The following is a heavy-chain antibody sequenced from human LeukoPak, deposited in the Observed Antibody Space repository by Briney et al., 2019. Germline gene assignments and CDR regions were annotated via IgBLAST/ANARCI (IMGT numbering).Heavy chain of an antibody. CDR2: ISTSSTYI. CDR1: GFTLDRYT. Sequence: GGSLRLSCVASGFTLDRYTMNWVRQAPGKGLEWVTSISTSSTYIYYADSVRGRFTISRDNAKNSLYLQMNSLRVEDSAVYFCARDRGILVVPAATYYFDPWGQGTLVTVPS. CDR3: ARDRGILVVPAATYYFDP. D-gene: IGHD2-2*01. V-gene: IGHV3-21*01. J-gene: IGHJ5*02.